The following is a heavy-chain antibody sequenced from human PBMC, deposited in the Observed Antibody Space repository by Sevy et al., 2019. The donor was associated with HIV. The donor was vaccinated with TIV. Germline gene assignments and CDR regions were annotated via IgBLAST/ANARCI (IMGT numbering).Heavy chain of an antibody. CDR2: LYSGDST. J-gene: IGHJ4*02. CDR3: AKDVVGGYYDSSGYSDH. Sequence: GGSLRLSCAASGFTVSNNYMTWVRQAPGKGLEWVSVLYSGDSTYYADSVKGRFTISRDNSQNTLDLQMNSLRAEDTAVYYCAKDVVGGYYDSSGYSDHWGQGTLVTVSS. D-gene: IGHD3-22*01. V-gene: IGHV3-53*01. CDR1: GFTVSNNY.